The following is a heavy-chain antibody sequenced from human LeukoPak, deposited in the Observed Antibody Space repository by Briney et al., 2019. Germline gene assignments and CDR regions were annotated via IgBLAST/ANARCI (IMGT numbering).Heavy chain of an antibody. Sequence: GGSLRLSCAASGFIFTNYNMNWVRQAPGRGLEWVANIKEDGSEKFYVDSVKGRFTISGDNAKNSLFLQMTSLRAEDTALYYCAPEVWELQGASDIWGQGTMVTVSS. D-gene: IGHD1-26*01. CDR3: APEVWELQGASDI. V-gene: IGHV3-7*01. J-gene: IGHJ3*02. CDR1: GFIFTNYN. CDR2: IKEDGSEK.